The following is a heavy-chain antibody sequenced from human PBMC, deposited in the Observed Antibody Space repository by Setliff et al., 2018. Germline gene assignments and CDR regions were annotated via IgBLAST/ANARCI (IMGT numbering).Heavy chain of an antibody. Sequence: PGESLKISCKGSGYTFTSYWIGWVRQMPGKGLEWLGIIYSSDSHTRYSPSFQGQVTISADKSISTAYMQWGSLKASDTALYYCARIGEFDAFDIWGQGTMVTVSS. V-gene: IGHV5-51*01. CDR1: GYTFTSYW. J-gene: IGHJ3*02. CDR3: ARIGEFDAFDI. CDR2: IYSSDSHT. D-gene: IGHD3-10*01.